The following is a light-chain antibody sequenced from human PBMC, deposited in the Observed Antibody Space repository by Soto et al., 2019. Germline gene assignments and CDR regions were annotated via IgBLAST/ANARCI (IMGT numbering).Light chain of an antibody. CDR3: QQYGTSPRT. J-gene: IGKJ5*01. CDR2: GAS. Sequence: EIVLTQSPGTLSLSPGERATLSCRASQSVSSSFLAWYQHKPGQAPRLLIYGASSRATGIPDRFSGSGSGTDFTLTISRLEPEDFAVYICQQYGTSPRTFGQGTRLEIK. V-gene: IGKV3-20*01. CDR1: QSVSSSF.